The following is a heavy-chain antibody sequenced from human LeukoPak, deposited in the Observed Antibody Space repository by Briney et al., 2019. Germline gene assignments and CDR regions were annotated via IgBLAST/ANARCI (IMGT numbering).Heavy chain of an antibody. J-gene: IGHJ4*02. CDR3: AKDRRSLSLAVAGTVIGY. CDR1: GFTFSSYA. Sequence: GGPLRLSCAASGFTFSSYAMSWVRQAPGKGLEWVAVISYDGSNKYYADSVKGRFTISRDNSKNTLYLQMNSLRAEDTAVYYCAKDRRSLSLAVAGTVIGYWGQGTLVTISS. V-gene: IGHV3-30*18. CDR2: ISYDGSNK. D-gene: IGHD6-19*01.